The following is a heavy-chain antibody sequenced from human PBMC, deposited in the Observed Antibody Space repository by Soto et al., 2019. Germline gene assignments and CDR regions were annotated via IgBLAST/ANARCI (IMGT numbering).Heavy chain of an antibody. V-gene: IGHV3-30-3*01. CDR3: ARDPTGTTELYLGMDV. CDR1: GFTFSSYA. J-gene: IGHJ6*01. Sequence: QVQLVESGGGVVQPGRSLRLSCAASGFTFSSYAMHWVRQAPGKGLEWVAVISYDGSNKYYADSVKGRFTISRDNSKNTLYLQMNSLRAEDTAVYYCARDPTGTTELYLGMDVW. CDR2: ISYDGSNK. D-gene: IGHD6-13*01.